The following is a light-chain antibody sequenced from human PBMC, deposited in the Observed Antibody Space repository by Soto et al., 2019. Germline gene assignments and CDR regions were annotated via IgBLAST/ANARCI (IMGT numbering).Light chain of an antibody. J-gene: IGLJ1*01. Sequence: QSDLTQPASVSGSPGQSITLSCTGTSSDVGGYNYVSWYQQHPGKAPKLMIYEVSNRPSGVSDRFSGSKSGNTASLTISGLQAEDEADYDCSSYTSSSTLNVFGTGTKLTV. CDR3: SSYTSSSTLNV. CDR1: SSDVGGYNY. V-gene: IGLV2-14*01. CDR2: EVS.